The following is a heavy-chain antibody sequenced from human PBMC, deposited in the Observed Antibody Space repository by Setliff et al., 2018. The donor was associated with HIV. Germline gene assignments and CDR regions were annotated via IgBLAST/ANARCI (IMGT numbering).Heavy chain of an antibody. Sequence: SGGSLRLSCAASGFTFSSYSMHWVRQAPGKGLVWVSRINSDGSSTSYADSVKGRFTISRDNAKNTLYLQMNSLRAEDTAVYYCARDHGYYYYYMDVWGKGTTVTVSS. CDR3: ARDHGYYYYYMDV. CDR2: INSDGSST. CDR1: GFTFSSYS. V-gene: IGHV3-74*01. J-gene: IGHJ6*03.